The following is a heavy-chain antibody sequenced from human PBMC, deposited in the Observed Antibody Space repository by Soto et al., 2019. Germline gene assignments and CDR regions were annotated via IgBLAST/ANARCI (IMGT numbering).Heavy chain of an antibody. CDR2: ITGSGGST. Sequence: PGGSLRLSCAASGFTFSTYAMIWVRQAPGKGLEWVSVITGSGGSTYYADSVKGRFTISRDNSKNTLYLQMNSLRAEDTAVYYCAKGVPGIAVAGTGYFQHWGQGTLVTVSS. V-gene: IGHV3-23*01. CDR3: AKGVPGIAVAGTGYFQH. J-gene: IGHJ1*01. CDR1: GFTFSTYA. D-gene: IGHD6-19*01.